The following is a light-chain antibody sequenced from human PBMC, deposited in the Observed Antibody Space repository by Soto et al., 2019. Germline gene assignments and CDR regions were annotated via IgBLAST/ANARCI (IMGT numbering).Light chain of an antibody. Sequence: QSVLTQPPSVSAAPGQKVTISCSGSSSNNGKNYVSWYQQLPGPAPKLLIYDSDRRPSGIPDRFSGSKSGTSATLYITGLQTGDEADYYCGTWDSSLSSWVFGGGTKLTVL. CDR1: SSNNGKNY. J-gene: IGLJ3*02. CDR3: GTWDSSLSSWV. CDR2: DSD. V-gene: IGLV1-51*01.